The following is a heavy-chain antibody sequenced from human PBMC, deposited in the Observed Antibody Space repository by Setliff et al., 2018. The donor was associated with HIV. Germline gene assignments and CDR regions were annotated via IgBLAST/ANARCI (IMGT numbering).Heavy chain of an antibody. J-gene: IGHJ3*02. CDR3: ARGGKRAFDI. Sequence: SETLSLTCTVSGDSINSHFWTWIRQSPRKGLEWIGYISSTGAAWYNPSLKSRVTMSIDTSKIHFSLTLSSVSGADTALYCCARGGKRAFDIWGQGAMVTVSS. CDR2: ISSTGAA. V-gene: IGHV4-59*11. CDR1: GDSINSHF.